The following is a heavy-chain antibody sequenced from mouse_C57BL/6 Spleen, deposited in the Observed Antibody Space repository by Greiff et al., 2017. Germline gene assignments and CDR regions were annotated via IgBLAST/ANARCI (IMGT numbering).Heavy chain of an antibody. V-gene: IGHV5-17*01. CDR3: ARRYDYDWFAY. Sequence: EVQVVESGGGLVKPGGSLKLSCAASGFTFSDYGMHWVRQAPEKGLEWVAYISSGSSTIYYADTVKGRFTISRDNAKNTLFLQMTSLRSEDTAMYYCARRYDYDWFAYWGQGTLVTVSA. D-gene: IGHD2-4*01. J-gene: IGHJ3*01. CDR1: GFTFSDYG. CDR2: ISSGSSTI.